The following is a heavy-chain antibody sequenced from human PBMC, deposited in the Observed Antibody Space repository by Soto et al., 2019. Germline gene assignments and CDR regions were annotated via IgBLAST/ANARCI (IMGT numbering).Heavy chain of an antibody. J-gene: IGHJ4*02. Sequence: AEPLQISGKGSGNNFTSYWSDWMRYSAGKKMAEVGMIYPGDSDTRYSPSFQGQVTISADKSISTAYLQWSSLKASDTAMYFCARGGGYSSGWAFDYWGQGTLVTVSS. D-gene: IGHD6-19*01. CDR2: IYPGDSDT. V-gene: IGHV5-51*01. CDR1: GNNFTSYW. CDR3: ARGGGYSSGWAFDY.